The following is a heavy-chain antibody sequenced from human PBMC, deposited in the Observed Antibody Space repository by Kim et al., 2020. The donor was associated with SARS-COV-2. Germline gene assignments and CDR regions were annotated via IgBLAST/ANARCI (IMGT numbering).Heavy chain of an antibody. CDR1: GGSISSSSYY. CDR3: ARGPTTVVTPWDY. J-gene: IGHJ4*02. D-gene: IGHD4-17*01. Sequence: SETLSLTCTVSGGSISSSSYYWGWIRQPPGKGLEWIGSIYYSGSTYYNPSLKSRVTISVDTSKNQFSLKLSSVTAADTAVYYCARGPTTVVTPWDYWGQGTLVTVSS. V-gene: IGHV4-39*01. CDR2: IYYSGST.